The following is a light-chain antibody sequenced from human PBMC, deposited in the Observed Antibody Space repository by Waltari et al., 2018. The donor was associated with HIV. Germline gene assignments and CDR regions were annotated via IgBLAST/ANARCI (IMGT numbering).Light chain of an antibody. CDR2: KAS. J-gene: IGKJ4*01. CDR3: QQYSAYELS. CDR1: KSVSQW. Sequence: DIQMTQSPSTLSASVVGRVTITCRASKSVSQWLAWYQQRPGEAPKLLISKASSLESGAPSRFSGTGSGTEFTLTISSLQPEDFATYYCQQYSAYELSFGGGTKVEIK. V-gene: IGKV1-5*03.